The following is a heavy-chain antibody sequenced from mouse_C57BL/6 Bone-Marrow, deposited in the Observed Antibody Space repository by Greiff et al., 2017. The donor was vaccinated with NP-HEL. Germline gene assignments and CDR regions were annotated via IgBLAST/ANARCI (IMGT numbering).Heavy chain of an antibody. J-gene: IGHJ3*01. CDR1: GYTFTSYW. CDR3: ARSRGGNGWFAY. V-gene: IGHV1-69*01. Sequence: VQLQQPGAELAMPGASVKLSCKASGYTFTSYWMHWVKQRPGQGLEWIGEIDPSDSYTNYNQKFKGKSTLTVDKSSSTAYMQLSSLTSEDSAVYYCARSRGGNGWFAYWGQGTLVTVSA. CDR2: IDPSDSYT.